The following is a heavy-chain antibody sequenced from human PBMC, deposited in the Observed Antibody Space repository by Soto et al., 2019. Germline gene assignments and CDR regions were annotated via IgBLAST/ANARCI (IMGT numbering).Heavy chain of an antibody. CDR1: GFTFSSYG. CDR3: AKEWVYDTSGWSFDY. J-gene: IGHJ4*02. V-gene: IGHV3-30*18. D-gene: IGHD3-22*01. Sequence: QVQLVESGGGVVQPGRSLRLSCAASGFTFSSYGMHWVRQAPGKGLEWVAVISDDGSNKYYAASLKGRFTISRDNSKNTLYLQMNSLRAEDTAVYYCAKEWVYDTSGWSFDYWGQGTLVTVSS. CDR2: ISDDGSNK.